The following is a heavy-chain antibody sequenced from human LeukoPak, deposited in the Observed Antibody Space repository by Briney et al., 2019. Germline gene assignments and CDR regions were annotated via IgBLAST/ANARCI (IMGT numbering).Heavy chain of an antibody. D-gene: IGHD6-25*01. CDR3: ARTAGYSSEIDY. J-gene: IGHJ4*02. CDR1: GYTFTGYY. CDR2: INPNSGGT. Sequence: ASVKVSCKASGYTFTGYYMHWVRQAPGQGLEWMGWINPNSGGTNYAQKFQGRVTMTRDTSISTAYMELSRLRSDDTAVYYCARTAGYSSEIDYWGQGTLVTVSS. V-gene: IGHV1-2*02.